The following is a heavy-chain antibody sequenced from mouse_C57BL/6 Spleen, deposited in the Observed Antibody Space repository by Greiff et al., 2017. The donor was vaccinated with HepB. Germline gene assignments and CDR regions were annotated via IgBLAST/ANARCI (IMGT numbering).Heavy chain of an antibody. CDR2: IYPRSGNT. J-gene: IGHJ2*01. Sequence: QVQLQQSGAELARPGASVKLSCKASGYTFTSYGISWVKQRTGQGLEWIGEIYPRSGNTYYNEKFKGKATLTADKSSSTAYMELRSLTSEDSAVYFCARSIGITTVVAKDYFDYWGQGTTLTVSS. V-gene: IGHV1-81*01. CDR1: GYTFTSYG. CDR3: ARSIGITTVVAKDYFDY. D-gene: IGHD1-1*01.